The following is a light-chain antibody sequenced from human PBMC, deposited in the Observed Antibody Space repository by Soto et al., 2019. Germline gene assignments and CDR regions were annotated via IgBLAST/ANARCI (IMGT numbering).Light chain of an antibody. CDR3: QQYGSSPKT. CDR1: QSVSANF. J-gene: IGKJ1*01. Sequence: EIVLTQSPGTLSLSPGEGATLSCRASQSVSANFLAWYQQKPGQAPRLLIYGASNRATGIPDRFSGSGSGADFTLTISRLEPEDFAVYYCQQYGSSPKTFDQGTKVEIK. CDR2: GAS. V-gene: IGKV3-20*01.